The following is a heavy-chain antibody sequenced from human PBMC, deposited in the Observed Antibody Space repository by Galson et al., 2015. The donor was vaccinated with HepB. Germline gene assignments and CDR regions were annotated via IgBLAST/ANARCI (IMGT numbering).Heavy chain of an antibody. CDR1: GYSFTSYW. D-gene: IGHD5-24*01. CDR2: IHPGDSGT. CDR3: ARFQRDGYKMGTFDI. V-gene: IGHV5-51*01. Sequence: QSGAEVKKPGESLKISCKGSGYSFTSYWIGWVRQIPGKGLECMGIIHPGDSGTRYSPSFQGQVTFSADKSISTAYLQWSSLKASGTAMDYCARFQRDGYKMGTFDIWGQGTLVTVSS. J-gene: IGHJ3*02.